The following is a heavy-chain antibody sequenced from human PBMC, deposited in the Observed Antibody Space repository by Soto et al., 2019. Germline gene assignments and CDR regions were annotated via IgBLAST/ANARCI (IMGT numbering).Heavy chain of an antibody. CDR2: ISCCGGST. CDR3: AKADGEQWLVPHLDN. D-gene: IGHD6-19*01. V-gene: IGHV3-23*01. J-gene: IGHJ4*02. CDR1: GFNFKKFA. Sequence: EVQLLESGGCVVQPGWSLRLSCVASGFNFKKFAMAWVRQAPGEGLEWVSGISCCGGSTSYADSVKGRFSIARDDSKNTLSLQMNSLRVEDTAQYYCAKADGEQWLVPHLDNWGQGTLVTVS.